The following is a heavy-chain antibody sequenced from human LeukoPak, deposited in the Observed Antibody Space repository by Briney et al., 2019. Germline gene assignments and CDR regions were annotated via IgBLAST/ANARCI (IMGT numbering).Heavy chain of an antibody. Sequence: PSQTLSLTCTVSGGSISSGRYYWSWIRQPAGKGLEWIVRIYTSGSTNYNPALKHRVPISLDTPKNPFSLKLSSVTAADTAVYYCASPRREMDAFDIWGQGTMVTVSS. J-gene: IGHJ3*02. V-gene: IGHV4-61*02. CDR2: IYTSGST. CDR1: GGSISSGRYY. D-gene: IGHD5-24*01. CDR3: ASPRREMDAFDI.